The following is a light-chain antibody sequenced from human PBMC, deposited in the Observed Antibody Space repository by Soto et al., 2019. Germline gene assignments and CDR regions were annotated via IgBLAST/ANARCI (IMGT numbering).Light chain of an antibody. J-gene: IGLJ3*02. CDR1: SGDIGGYNF. CDR3: NSYTSTSARV. Sequence: QSVLTQPASVSGSPGQSITISCTGTSGDIGGYNFVSWYQQHPGKAPKVIIYEVSNRPSGVSNRFSGSKSGNTASLTISGLQAEDEADYYCNSYTSTSARVFGGGTKLT. CDR2: EVS. V-gene: IGLV2-14*01.